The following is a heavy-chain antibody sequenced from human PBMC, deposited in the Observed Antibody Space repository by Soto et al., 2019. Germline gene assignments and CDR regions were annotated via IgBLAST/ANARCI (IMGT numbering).Heavy chain of an antibody. V-gene: IGHV3-7*01. CDR3: ARSPVRRSDY. J-gene: IGHJ4*02. D-gene: IGHD3-10*02. CDR2: IKQDASEK. CDR1: AFTFKSYW. Sequence: EVQLVESGGGLVQPGGSLRLSCAASAFTFKSYWMSWVRQAPGKGLEWVADIKQDASEKYYVDSVKGRFTISRDNAKNSLYLQMNSLRAGDTAVAYCARSPVRRSDYWGQGTVVTVSS.